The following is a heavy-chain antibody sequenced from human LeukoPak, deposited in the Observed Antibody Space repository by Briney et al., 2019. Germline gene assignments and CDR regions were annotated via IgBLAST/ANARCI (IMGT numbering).Heavy chain of an antibody. V-gene: IGHV2-5*02. CDR3: AHRDIAVGGAFDY. Sequence: SGPTLVKPTQPLTLTCTFSGFSLTTSGAAVGWIRQPPGKGLECLGFIYWDDDKRYSPSLKSRVTIPKDDSKNQVVLTMTNVDPVDTATYYCAHRDIAVGGAFDYWGQRTLVTVSS. D-gene: IGHD6-19*01. CDR2: IYWDDDK. CDR1: GFSLTTSGAA. J-gene: IGHJ4*02.